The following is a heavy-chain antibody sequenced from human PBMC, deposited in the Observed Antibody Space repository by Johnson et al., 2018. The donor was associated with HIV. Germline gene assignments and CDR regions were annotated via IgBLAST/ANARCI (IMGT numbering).Heavy chain of an antibody. CDR3: ARVRGGTGHGAFDI. V-gene: IGHV3-30*14. Sequence: QVQLVESGGGVVQPGRSLRLSCAASGLTFSSYAMHWVRQAPGKGLEWVAVISYDGSNKYYADSVKGRFTISRDNSKNTLYLQMNSRRVEDTAVYYCARVRGGTGHGAFDIWGQGTMVTVSS. CDR1: GLTFSSYA. J-gene: IGHJ3*02. CDR2: ISYDGSNK.